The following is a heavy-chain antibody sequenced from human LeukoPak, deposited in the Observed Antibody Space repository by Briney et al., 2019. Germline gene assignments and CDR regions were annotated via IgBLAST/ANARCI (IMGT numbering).Heavy chain of an antibody. D-gene: IGHD4-23*01. CDR2: IYYGGTT. Sequence: SETLSLTCTVSGGSMSRYYWSCIPQPPGKGREWIGFIYYGGTTNYNPSLKSRVTISIDSTKNQFSLKLSSVTAADRAVFYGARYYSGNSAFDIWGQGTMVTVSS. CDR3: ARYYSGNSAFDI. J-gene: IGHJ3*02. V-gene: IGHV4-59*08. CDR1: GGSMSRYY.